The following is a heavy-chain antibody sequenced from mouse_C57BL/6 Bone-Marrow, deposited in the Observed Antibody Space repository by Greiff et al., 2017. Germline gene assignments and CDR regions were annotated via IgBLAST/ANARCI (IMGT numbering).Heavy chain of an antibody. CDR3: AEKGDGYPLYYYAMDY. Sequence: VQLVESGPGLVAPSQSLSITCTVSGFSLTSYGVSWVRQPPGKGLEWLGVIWGDGSTNYHSALISRQGISKDNSKSQVFLKLNSLQTDDTATYYCAEKGDGYPLYYYAMDYWGQGTSVTVSS. V-gene: IGHV2-3*01. D-gene: IGHD2-3*01. J-gene: IGHJ4*01. CDR2: IWGDGST. CDR1: GFSLTSYG.